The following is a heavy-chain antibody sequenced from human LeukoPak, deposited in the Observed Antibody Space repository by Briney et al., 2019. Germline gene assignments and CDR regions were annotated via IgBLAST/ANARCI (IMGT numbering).Heavy chain of an antibody. CDR2: ISYDGSNK. V-gene: IGHV3-30-3*01. CDR3: AREAGAAAGRVNWFDP. J-gene: IGHJ5*02. Sequence: GGSLRLSCSASGFTFSSYAMHWVRQAPGKGLEWVAVISYDGSNKYYADSVKGRFTISRDNSKNTLYLQMNSLRAEDTAVYYCAREAGAAAGRVNWFDPWGQGTLVTVSS. CDR1: GFTFSSYA. D-gene: IGHD6-13*01.